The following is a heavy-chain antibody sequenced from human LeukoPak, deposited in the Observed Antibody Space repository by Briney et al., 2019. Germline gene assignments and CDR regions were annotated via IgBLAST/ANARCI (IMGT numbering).Heavy chain of an antibody. Sequence: PGGSLRLSCAASGFTFSSYVMSWVRQTPEKGLEWVSSISDSGGSTYYADSVKGRFTISRDNSQNTLYLQMNSLRAEDTAVYYCARRRLGSPWFVDYWGQGTLGTVSS. CDR2: ISDSGGST. CDR3: ARRRLGSPWFVDY. V-gene: IGHV3-23*01. J-gene: IGHJ4*02. CDR1: GFTFSSYV. D-gene: IGHD3-10*01.